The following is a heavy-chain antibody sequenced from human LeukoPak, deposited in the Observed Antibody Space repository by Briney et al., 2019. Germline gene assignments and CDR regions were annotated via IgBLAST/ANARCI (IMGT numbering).Heavy chain of an antibody. CDR3: ARDPAHSYAYRWFDS. J-gene: IGHJ5*01. CDR1: GFTFSSYG. CDR2: ISYDGSNK. V-gene: IGHV3-30*03. D-gene: IGHD3-16*01. Sequence: PGGSLRLSCAASGFTFSSYGMHWVRQAPGKGLEWVAVISYDGSNKYYADSVKGRFTISRDNAKNLLFLQMNNLRAEDTAVYYCARDPAHSYAYRWFDSWGQGTLVTVSS.